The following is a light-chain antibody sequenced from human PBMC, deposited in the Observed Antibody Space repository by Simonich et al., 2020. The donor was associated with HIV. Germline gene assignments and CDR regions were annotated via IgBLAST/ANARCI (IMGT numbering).Light chain of an antibody. V-gene: IGKV1-39*01. CDR1: LRITNY. CDR3: QQSYNTLLT. J-gene: IGKJ4*01. CDR2: AAS. Sequence: DIQMTQYPSSLSASVGNRVTITCRASLRITNYLNWFQQKPGKVPRLLIYAASSLQSGVPSRFSGSGSGTDFTLSISSLQPEDFATYYCQQSYNTLLTFGGGTKVEIK.